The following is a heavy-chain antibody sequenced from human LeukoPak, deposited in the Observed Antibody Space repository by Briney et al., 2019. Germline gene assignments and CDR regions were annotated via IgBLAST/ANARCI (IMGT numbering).Heavy chain of an antibody. V-gene: IGHV1-46*01. CDR2: INPSGGST. D-gene: IGHD2-15*01. CDR1: GGTFSSYA. CDR3: ARMYMVAGGSWRGDGDYHAFDI. Sequence: ASVKVSCKASGGTFSSYAISWVRQAPGQGLEWMGIINPSGGSTSYAQKFQCRVTMTRDMSTSTVYMELSSLRSEDTAVYYCARMYMVAGGSWRGDGDYHAFDIWGQGTMVTVSS. J-gene: IGHJ3*02.